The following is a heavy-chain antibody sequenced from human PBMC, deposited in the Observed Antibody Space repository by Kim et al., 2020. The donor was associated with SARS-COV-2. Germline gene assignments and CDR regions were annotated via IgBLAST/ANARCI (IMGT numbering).Heavy chain of an antibody. CDR1: GGSFSGYY. V-gene: IGHV4-34*01. Sequence: SETLSLTCAVYGGSFSGYYWSWIRQPPGKGLEWIGEINHSGSTNYNPSLKSRVTISVDTSKNQFSLKLSSVTAADTAVYYCARGVIRPLGSVAGIFYFDYWGQGTLVTVSS. CDR2: INHSGST. D-gene: IGHD6-19*01. J-gene: IGHJ4*02. CDR3: ARGVIRPLGSVAGIFYFDY.